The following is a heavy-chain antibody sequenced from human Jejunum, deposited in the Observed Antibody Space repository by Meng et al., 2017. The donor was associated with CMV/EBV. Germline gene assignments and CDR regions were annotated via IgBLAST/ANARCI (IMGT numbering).Heavy chain of an antibody. CDR3: SRQGILIPSATNWFDP. Sequence: CSTFWMSWVRQAPGKGLEWLANIKQDGREKYYVDSVRGRFIISRDNAHNSLYLEMNSLRADDSGLYYCSRQGILIPSATNWFDPWGQGTLVTVSS. V-gene: IGHV3-7*01. D-gene: IGHD2-2*01. CDR2: IKQDGREK. CDR1: CSTFW. J-gene: IGHJ5*02.